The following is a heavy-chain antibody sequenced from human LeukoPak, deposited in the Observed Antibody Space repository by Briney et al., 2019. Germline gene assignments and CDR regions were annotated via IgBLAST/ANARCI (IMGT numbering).Heavy chain of an antibody. J-gene: IGHJ5*02. CDR3: TRDRGYCSSTSCYAWFDP. Sequence: PGRSLRLSCTASGFTFGDYAMSWVRQAPGKGLAWVGLIRDKTYGGTTEYAASVKGRFTISRDDSRSIAYLQMNGLKTEDTAVYYCTRDRGYCSSTSCYAWFDPWGQGTLVTVSS. CDR2: IRDKTYGGTT. D-gene: IGHD2-2*01. CDR1: GFTFGDYA. V-gene: IGHV3-49*04.